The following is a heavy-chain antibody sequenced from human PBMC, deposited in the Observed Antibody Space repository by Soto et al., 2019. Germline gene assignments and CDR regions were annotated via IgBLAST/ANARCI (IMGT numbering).Heavy chain of an antibody. Sequence: GGSLRLSCAASGFTFSSYGMHWVRQAPGKGLEWVAVISYDGSNKYYADSVKGRFTISRDNSKNTLYLQMNSLRAEDTAVYYCAKDKDYGMDVWGQGTTVIVSS. V-gene: IGHV3-30*18. J-gene: IGHJ6*02. CDR1: GFTFSSYG. CDR2: ISYDGSNK. CDR3: AKDKDYGMDV.